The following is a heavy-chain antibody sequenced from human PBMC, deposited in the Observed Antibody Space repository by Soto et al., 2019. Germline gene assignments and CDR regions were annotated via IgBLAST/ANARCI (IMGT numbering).Heavy chain of an antibody. D-gene: IGHD6-6*01. CDR1: GGSISSYY. Sequence: SETLSHTCTVSGGSISSYYWSWIRQPPGKGLEWIGYIYYSGSTNYNPSLKSRVTISVDTSKNQFSLKLSSVTAADTAVYYCAINSSSPEDYWGQGTLVTVSS. CDR2: IYYSGST. CDR3: AINSSSPEDY. J-gene: IGHJ4*02. V-gene: IGHV4-59*12.